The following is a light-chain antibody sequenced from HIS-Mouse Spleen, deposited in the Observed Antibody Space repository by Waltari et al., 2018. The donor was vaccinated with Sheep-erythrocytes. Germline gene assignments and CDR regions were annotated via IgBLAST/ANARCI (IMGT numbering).Light chain of an antibody. Sequence: QSALTQPPSASGSPGQPVTISCPGASSDVGGYNYVSWYQQHPGKAPKLMIYEVSKRPSGVPDRFSGSKSGNTASLTISGLQAEDEADYYCCSYAGSYNHVFATGTKVTVL. CDR1: SSDVGGYNY. J-gene: IGLJ1*01. V-gene: IGLV2-8*01. CDR2: EVS. CDR3: CSYAGSYNHV.